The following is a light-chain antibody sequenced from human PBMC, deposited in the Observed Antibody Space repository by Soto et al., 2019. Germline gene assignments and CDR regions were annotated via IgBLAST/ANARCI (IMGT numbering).Light chain of an antibody. J-gene: IGLJ2*01. V-gene: IGLV1-44*01. CDR3: AAWDDSLNGHVL. CDR1: NSNIGSNP. CDR2: TDN. Sequence: QSVLTQPPSASGTPGQRATISCSGSNSNIGSNPVNWYQQLPGTAPKLLIHTDNQRPSGVPDRFSGSKSGTSASLAISGLQSEDEADYYCAAWDDSLNGHVLFGGGTKLTV.